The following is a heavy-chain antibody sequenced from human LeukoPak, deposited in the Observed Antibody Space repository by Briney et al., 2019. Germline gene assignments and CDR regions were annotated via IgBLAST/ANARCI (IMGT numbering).Heavy chain of an antibody. CDR1: GESFSGYY. Sequence: PSETLSLTCAVYGESFSGYYWTWIRQPPGKGLEWIEQINHSGSTNYNPSLKSRVTISVATSKNQFSLRLNSVTAADTAVYYCARRGTIGTTTVDYWGQGTPVTVSS. CDR3: ARRGTIGTTTVDY. V-gene: IGHV4-34*01. CDR2: INHSGST. J-gene: IGHJ4*02. D-gene: IGHD1-1*01.